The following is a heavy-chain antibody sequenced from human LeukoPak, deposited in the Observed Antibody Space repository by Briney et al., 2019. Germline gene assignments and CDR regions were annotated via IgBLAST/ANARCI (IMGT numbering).Heavy chain of an antibody. Sequence: GGSLRLSCAASGFTFSSYAMSWVRQAPGKGLEWVSAIRGSGGSTYYADSVKGRFTISRDNSKNTLYLQMNSLRAEDTAVYYCAKTPNSSSWYSMEDYFDYWGQGTLVTVSS. J-gene: IGHJ4*02. D-gene: IGHD6-13*01. V-gene: IGHV3-23*01. CDR3: AKTPNSSSWYSMEDYFDY. CDR1: GFTFSSYA. CDR2: IRGSGGST.